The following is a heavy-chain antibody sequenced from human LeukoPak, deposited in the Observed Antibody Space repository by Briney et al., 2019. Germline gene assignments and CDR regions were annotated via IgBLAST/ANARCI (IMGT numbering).Heavy chain of an antibody. J-gene: IGHJ4*02. Sequence: SETLSLTCTVSGGSISSGGYYWSWIRQPPGKGLEWIGEINHSGSTNYNPSLKSRVTISVDTSKNQFSLKLSSVTAADTAVYYCARRTPRWLQFKDWGQGTLVTVSS. V-gene: IGHV4-39*07. D-gene: IGHD5-24*01. CDR2: INHSGST. CDR3: ARRTPRWLQFKD. CDR1: GGSISSGGYY.